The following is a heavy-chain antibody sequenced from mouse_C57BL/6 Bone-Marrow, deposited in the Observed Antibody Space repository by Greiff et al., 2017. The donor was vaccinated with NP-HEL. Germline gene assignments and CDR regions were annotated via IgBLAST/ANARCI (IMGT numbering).Heavy chain of an antibody. V-gene: IGHV1-42*01. CDR3: ARNLPYYFDY. CDR2: INPSTGGT. CDR1: GYSFTGYY. J-gene: IGHJ2*01. Sequence: VQLQQSGPELVKPGASVKISCKASGYSFTGYYMNWVKQSPEKSLEWIGEINPSTGGTTYNQKFKAKATLTVDKSSSTAYMQLKSLTSEDSAVYYCARNLPYYFDYWGQGTTLTVSS.